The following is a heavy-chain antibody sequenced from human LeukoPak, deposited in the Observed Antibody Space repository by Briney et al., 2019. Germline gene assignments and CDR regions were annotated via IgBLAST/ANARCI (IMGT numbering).Heavy chain of an antibody. V-gene: IGHV3-48*01. CDR3: ARVPITMVRGVIILFDF. Sequence: PGGSLRLSCAASGFTFSSYSMNWVRQAPGKGLEWDSYISSSSSTIYYADSVKGRFTISRDNAKNSLYLQMNSLRAEDTAVYYCARVPITMVRGVIILFDFWGQGTLVTVSS. CDR2: ISSSSSTI. CDR1: GFTFSSYS. J-gene: IGHJ4*02. D-gene: IGHD3-10*01.